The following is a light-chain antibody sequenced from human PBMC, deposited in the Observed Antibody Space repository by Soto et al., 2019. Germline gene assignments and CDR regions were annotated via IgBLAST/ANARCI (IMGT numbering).Light chain of an antibody. J-gene: IGLJ2*01. CDR3: CSYAGSNTDVV. CDR2: EST. Sequence: QSALTQPASVSASPGQSITISCTGTSNDVGSYNLVSWYQQYPGKAPKLMIYESTKRPSGVSDRFSGSTSGNTASLIISGLQADDEADYYCCSYAGSNTDVVFGGGTKVTVL. CDR1: SNDVGSYNL. V-gene: IGLV2-23*01.